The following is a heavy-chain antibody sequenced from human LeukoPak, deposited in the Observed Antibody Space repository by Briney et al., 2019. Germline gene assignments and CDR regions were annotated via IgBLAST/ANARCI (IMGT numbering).Heavy chain of an antibody. J-gene: IGHJ6*03. D-gene: IGHD5/OR15-5a*01. Sequence: SETLSLTCTVSGGSISSSSYYWGWIRQPPGKGLEWIGSIYYSGSTYYNPSLKSRVTISVDTSKNQFSLKLSSVTAADTAVYYCARHVVSTMAPYYYTDVWGKGTTVTVSS. CDR1: GGSISSSSYY. CDR3: ARHVVSTMAPYYYTDV. V-gene: IGHV4-39*01. CDR2: IYYSGST.